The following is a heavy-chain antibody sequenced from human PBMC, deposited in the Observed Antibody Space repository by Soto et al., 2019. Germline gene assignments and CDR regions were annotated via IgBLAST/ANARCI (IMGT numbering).Heavy chain of an antibody. CDR2: ITTDKGKT. CDR3: ATRSPALDY. V-gene: IGHV1-18*01. J-gene: IGHJ4*01. Sequence: ASVKVSCKTSGYTFTSFGISWVRQAPGQGLEWMRWITTDKGKTNYAQKFQGRVTMTTDTSTSTAYMELRSLRSDDTAVYYCATRSPALDYWG. CDR1: GYTFTSFG.